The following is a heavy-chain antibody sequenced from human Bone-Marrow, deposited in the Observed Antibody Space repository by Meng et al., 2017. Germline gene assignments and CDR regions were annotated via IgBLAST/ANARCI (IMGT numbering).Heavy chain of an antibody. J-gene: IGHJ4*02. V-gene: IGHV1-2*06. CDR2: INPNSGGT. D-gene: IGHD3-3*01. CDR3: ASLAIFGVVIRDY. CDR1: GYTFTGYY. Sequence: QVQLVESGAEVQKPGASVKVSCKASGYTFTGYYMHWVRQAPGQGLEWMGRINPNSGGTNYAQKFQGRVTMTRDTSISTAYMELSRLRSDDTAVYYCASLAIFGVVIRDYWGQGTLVTVSS.